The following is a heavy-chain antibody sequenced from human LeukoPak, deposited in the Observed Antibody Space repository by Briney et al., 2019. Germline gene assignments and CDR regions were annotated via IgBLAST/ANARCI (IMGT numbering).Heavy chain of an antibody. CDR2: ISVSGGTT. Sequence: GGSLRLSCAASGFTFSNYVMSWVRQAPGKGLEWVSIISVSGGTTYYADSVKGRFTISRDNSKNSLYLQMNSLRTEDTALYYCAKDPVEFGELSGMDVWGKGTTVTVSS. CDR3: AKDPVEFGELSGMDV. D-gene: IGHD3-10*01. CDR1: GFTFSNYV. V-gene: IGHV3-43*02. J-gene: IGHJ6*04.